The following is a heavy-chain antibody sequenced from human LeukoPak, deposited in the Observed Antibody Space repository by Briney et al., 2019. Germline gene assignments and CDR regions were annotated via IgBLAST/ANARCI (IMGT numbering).Heavy chain of an antibody. Sequence: GGSLRLSCAASGFTFSTYWMSWVRQAPGKGLEWVSAISGSGGSTYYADSVKGRFTISRDNSKNTLYLQMNSLRAEDTAVYYCAKKDSSSWYFDYWGQGTLVTVSS. D-gene: IGHD6-13*01. V-gene: IGHV3-23*01. CDR2: ISGSGGST. CDR3: AKKDSSSWYFDY. CDR1: GFTFSTYW. J-gene: IGHJ4*02.